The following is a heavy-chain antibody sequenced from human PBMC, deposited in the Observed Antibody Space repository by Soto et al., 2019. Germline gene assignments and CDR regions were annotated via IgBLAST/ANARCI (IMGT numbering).Heavy chain of an antibody. J-gene: IGHJ4*02. D-gene: IGHD3-10*01. Sequence: SATLSLTCTVSGSSINSSGYYWGWIRQPPGKGLEWIGSMFYGVSTYYNPSLKSRVTVSVDTSKNQFSLKLSSVTAADTAVYYCARGSXXEFXXXGQGTLVTVSS. CDR1: GSSINSSGYY. CDR3: ARGSXXEFXX. CDR2: MFYGVST. V-gene: IGHV4-39*07.